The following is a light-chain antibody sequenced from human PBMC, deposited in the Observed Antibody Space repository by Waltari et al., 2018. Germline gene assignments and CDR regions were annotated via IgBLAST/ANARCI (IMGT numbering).Light chain of an antibody. CDR2: KIS. V-gene: IGKV2-30*02. J-gene: IGKJ2*01. CDR1: QSLVHSDGNIY. CDR3: MQGTHWPYT. Sequence: DVVMTQSPLSLPVTLGQPASISCRSSQSLVHSDGNIYLNWFQQRPGQSPRRLIYKISNRDSGVPDRFSGTWVGTDFTLKISRVEAEDVAVYYCMQGTHWPYTFGQGTKLEIK.